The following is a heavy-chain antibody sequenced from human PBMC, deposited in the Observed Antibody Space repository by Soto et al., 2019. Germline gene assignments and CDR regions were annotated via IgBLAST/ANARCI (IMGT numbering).Heavy chain of an antibody. CDR2: FDPEDGET. V-gene: IGHV1-24*01. J-gene: IGHJ4*02. D-gene: IGHD2-8*01. CDR3: ATAQDVLIENFDY. Sequence: GASVKVSCKFSGYTLTELSMHWVRQAPGKGLEWMGGFDPEDGETIYAQKFQGRVTMTEDTSTDTAYMELSSLRSEDTAVYYCATAQDVLIENFDYWGQGALVTVSS. CDR1: GYTLTELS.